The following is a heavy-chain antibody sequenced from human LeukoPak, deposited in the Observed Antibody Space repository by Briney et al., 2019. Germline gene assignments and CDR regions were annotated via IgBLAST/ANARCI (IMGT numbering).Heavy chain of an antibody. J-gene: IGHJ4*02. Sequence: PGGSLRLSCAASGFTFSSNWMHWVRQAPGKGLEWASRINRDGSGTHYADSVKGRFTISRDNAKNTLYLQMNSLRADDTAVYYCVEEGGSFSAFWGQGTLVTVST. CDR2: INRDGSGT. CDR3: VEEGGSFSAF. CDR1: GFTFSSNW. V-gene: IGHV3-74*01. D-gene: IGHD1-26*01.